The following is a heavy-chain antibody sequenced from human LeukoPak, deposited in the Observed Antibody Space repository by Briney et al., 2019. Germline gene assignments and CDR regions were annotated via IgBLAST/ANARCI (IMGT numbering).Heavy chain of an antibody. D-gene: IGHD1-26*01. CDR3: ARPYKGAVGDY. Sequence: GASVKVSCKASGYPFTSYGISWVRQAPGQGLEWMGWISDYNGHTNYAQMLQGRVTMTTDTSTTTAYMELRNLRSDDTAIYYCARPYKGAVGDYWGQGTLVTVSS. CDR1: GYPFTSYG. V-gene: IGHV1-18*01. CDR2: ISDYNGHT. J-gene: IGHJ4*02.